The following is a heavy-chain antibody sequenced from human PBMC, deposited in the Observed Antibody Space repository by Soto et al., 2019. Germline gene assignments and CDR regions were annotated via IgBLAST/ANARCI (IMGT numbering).Heavy chain of an antibody. V-gene: IGHV1-69*12. CDR3: ASGIQLWLRRINNGYSG. D-gene: IGHD5-18*01. Sequence: QVQLVQSGAEVKKPESSVKVSCKAPGGTFSTYAISWVRQAPGQGLEWMGGIIPMFGTANYAQRFQDRVTITADEATNTVYMELRSLRSEDTAVDFCASGIQLWLRRINNGYSGWGQGTVVTVSS. CDR2: IIPMFGTA. J-gene: IGHJ4*02. CDR1: GGTFSTYA.